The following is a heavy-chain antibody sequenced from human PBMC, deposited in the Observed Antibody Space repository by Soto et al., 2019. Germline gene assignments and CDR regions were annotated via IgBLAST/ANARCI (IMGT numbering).Heavy chain of an antibody. CDR1: GGSISNYY. Sequence: QVQLQESGPGLVKPSETLSLTCTVSGGSISNYYWSWIRQPPGKGLEWVGYISYSRSTTSYNPSLESRVPIXXXTXXNQLSLKLSSVTAADTAVYYCARHQEVRGVVVPFHYYGMDVWGQGTTVTVSS. V-gene: IGHV4-59*08. D-gene: IGHD3-10*01. CDR3: ARHQEVRGVVVPFHYYGMDV. J-gene: IGHJ6*02. CDR2: ISYSRSTT.